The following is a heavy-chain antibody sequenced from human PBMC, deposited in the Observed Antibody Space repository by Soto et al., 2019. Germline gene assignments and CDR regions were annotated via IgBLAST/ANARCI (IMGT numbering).Heavy chain of an antibody. CDR2: ISWDGGST. CDR3: AKDIGCSGGSCYGVRYYYGMDV. D-gene: IGHD2-15*01. CDR1: GFTFDDYT. V-gene: IGHV3-43*01. Sequence: LRLSCAASGFTFDDYTMHWVRQAPGKGLEWVSLISWDGGSTYYADSVKGRFTISRDNSKNSLYLQMNSLRTEDTALYYCAKDIGCSGGSCYGVRYYYGMDVWGQGTTVTVSS. J-gene: IGHJ6*02.